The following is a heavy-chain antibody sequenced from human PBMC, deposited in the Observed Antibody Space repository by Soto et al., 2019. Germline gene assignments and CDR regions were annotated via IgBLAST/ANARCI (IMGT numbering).Heavy chain of an antibody. CDR2: IYYSGST. CDR1: GGSISSGDYY. CDR3: ARDQPGEAKGFYYYYGMDV. D-gene: IGHD3-16*01. J-gene: IGHJ6*02. Sequence: QVQLQESGPGLVKPSQTLSLTCTVSGGSISSGDYYWSWIRQPPGKGLEWIGYIYYSGSTYYNPSLKSRVTISVDTSKNQFSLKLSSVTAADTAVYYCARDQPGEAKGFYYYYGMDVWDQGTTVTVSS. V-gene: IGHV4-30-4*01.